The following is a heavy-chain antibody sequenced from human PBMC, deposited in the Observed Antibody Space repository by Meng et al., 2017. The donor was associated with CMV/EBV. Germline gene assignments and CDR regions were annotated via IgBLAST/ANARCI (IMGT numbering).Heavy chain of an antibody. Sequence: SVKVSCKASGGTFSSYAISWVRQAPGQGLEWMGGIIPIFGTANYTQKFQGRVTITTDESTSTAYVELSSLRSEDTAVYYCAREAIYSSSYFQHWGQGTLVTVSS. J-gene: IGHJ1*01. CDR2: IIPIFGTA. D-gene: IGHD6-13*01. CDR3: AREAIYSSSYFQH. V-gene: IGHV1-69*05. CDR1: GGTFSSYA.